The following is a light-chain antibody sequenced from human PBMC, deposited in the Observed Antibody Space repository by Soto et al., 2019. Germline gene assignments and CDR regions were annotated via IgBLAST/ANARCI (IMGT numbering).Light chain of an antibody. CDR3: LQDYNYPWT. CDR2: KAS. V-gene: IGKV1-5*03. Sequence: DIQMTQSPSTLSGSVVDRVTITCRSSQTISSWLAWYQQKPGKAPKFLIYKASTLKSGVPSRFSGSGSGTEFTLTISSLQPDDFATYYCLQDYNYPWTFGPGTKVDIK. CDR1: QTISSW. J-gene: IGKJ1*01.